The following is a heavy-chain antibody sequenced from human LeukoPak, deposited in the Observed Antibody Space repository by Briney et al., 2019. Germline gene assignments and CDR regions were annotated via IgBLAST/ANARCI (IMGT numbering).Heavy chain of an antibody. V-gene: IGHV3-33*06. CDR1: GFTFSSYG. J-gene: IGHJ4*02. D-gene: IGHD3-3*01. Sequence: GGSLRLSCAASGFTFSSYGMSWVRQAPGKGLEWVAVIWYDGSNKYYADSVKGRFTISRDNSKNTLYLQMNSLRAEDTAVYYCAKDRTIYDFWSGYYSPFCFDYWGQGTLVTVSS. CDR2: IWYDGSNK. CDR3: AKDRTIYDFWSGYYSPFCFDY.